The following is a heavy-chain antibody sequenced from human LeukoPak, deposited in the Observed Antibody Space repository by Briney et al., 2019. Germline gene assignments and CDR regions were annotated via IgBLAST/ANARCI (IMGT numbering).Heavy chain of an antibody. CDR1: GASVKSDAYY. Sequence: PSKTLTLTCIVSGASVKSDAYYWSWIRQPPGKGLEWIGYMFEGGRTNYNPSLQGRVTISVDTSKNQFSLSVSSVTAAATAVYYCGSLNTDYYDSSGYYNHFWGQGTLVTVSS. J-gene: IGHJ4*02. CDR2: MFEGGRT. D-gene: IGHD3-22*01. V-gene: IGHV4-61*08. CDR3: GSLNTDYYDSSGYYNHF.